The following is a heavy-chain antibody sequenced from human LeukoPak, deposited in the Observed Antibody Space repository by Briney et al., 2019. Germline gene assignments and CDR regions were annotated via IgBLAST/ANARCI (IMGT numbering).Heavy chain of an antibody. CDR1: GFTFSSYA. CDR2: ISYDGSNK. J-gene: IGHJ6*02. V-gene: IGHV3-30-3*01. D-gene: IGHD3-10*01. CDR3: TGEEGVTYYYYYGLDL. Sequence: PGRSLRLSCAASGFTFSSYAMHWVRQAPGKGLEWVAVISYDGSNKYYADSVKGRFTISRDNSKNTLYLQMNSLRAEDTAVYYCTGEEGVTYYYYYGLDLWGQGTTVTVS.